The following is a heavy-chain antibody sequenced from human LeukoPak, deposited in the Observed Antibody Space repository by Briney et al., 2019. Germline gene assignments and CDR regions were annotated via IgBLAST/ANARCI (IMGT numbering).Heavy chain of an antibody. J-gene: IGHJ4*02. D-gene: IGHD2/OR15-2a*01. CDR3: AKTSYLYGYFDY. V-gene: IGHV3-23*01. CDR2: VSGSGGAT. CDR1: GFSFTNYA. Sequence: PGGSLRLSCAACGFSFTNYAMSWVRQAPGKGLEWVSGVSGSGGATYYADSVKGRFIISRDNSKNTLYLQMNSLRDEDSAIYYCAKTSYLYGYFDYWGQGTLVTVSS.